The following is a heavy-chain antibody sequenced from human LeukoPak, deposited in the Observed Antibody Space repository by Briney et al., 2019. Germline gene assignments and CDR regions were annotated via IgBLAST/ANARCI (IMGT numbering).Heavy chain of an antibody. CDR3: ARFAMDYSKDFRYYYYMDV. CDR1: GYTFTSYD. Sequence: EASVKVSCKASGYTFTSYDINWVRQATGQGLEWMGWMNPNSGNTGYAQKFQGRVTITRNTSISTAYMELSSLRSEDTAVYYCARFAMDYSKDFRYYYYMDVWGKGTTVTVSS. J-gene: IGHJ6*03. D-gene: IGHD4-11*01. CDR2: MNPNSGNT. V-gene: IGHV1-8*03.